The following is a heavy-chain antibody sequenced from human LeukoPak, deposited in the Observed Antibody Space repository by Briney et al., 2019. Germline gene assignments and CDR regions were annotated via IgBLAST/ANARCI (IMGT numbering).Heavy chain of an antibody. J-gene: IGHJ5*02. D-gene: IGHD4-17*01. CDR3: ARAGYGDYALEGSWFDP. Sequence: GASVKVSCKASGYTFTSNAVSWVRQAPGQGLEWMGWVSGYNGNTNYAQKFQGRVTMTTDTSTSTAYMELRSLRSDDTAVYYCARAGYGDYALEGSWFDPWGQGTLVTVSS. CDR1: GYTFTSNA. V-gene: IGHV1-18*01. CDR2: VSGYNGNT.